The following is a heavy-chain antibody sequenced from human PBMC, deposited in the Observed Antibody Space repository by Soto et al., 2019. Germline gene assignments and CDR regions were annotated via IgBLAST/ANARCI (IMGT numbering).Heavy chain of an antibody. J-gene: IGHJ6*02. CDR1: GYSFTSYW. CDR3: ARTESGYRYGFADV. CDR2: IDPSDSYT. Sequence: RVESLKISCKGSGYSFTSYWISWVRQMPGKGLEWMGRIDPSDSYTNYSPSFQGHATISADKSISTAYLQWSSLKASDTAMYYCARTESGYRYGFADVWGQGTTVTVSS. D-gene: IGHD5-18*01. V-gene: IGHV5-10-1*01.